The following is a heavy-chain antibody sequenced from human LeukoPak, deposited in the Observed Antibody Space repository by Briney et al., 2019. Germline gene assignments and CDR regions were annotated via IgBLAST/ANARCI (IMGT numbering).Heavy chain of an antibody. V-gene: IGHV4-38-2*02. CDR2: IYHSGST. Sequence: SETLSLTCTVSGYSISSGYYWGWIRQPPGKGLEWIGSIYHSGSTYYNPSLKSRVTISVDTSKNQFSLKLSSVTAADTAVYYCARLAVTKVYYFDYWGQGTLVTVSS. CDR1: GYSISSGYY. D-gene: IGHD2-21*02. CDR3: ARLAVTKVYYFDY. J-gene: IGHJ4*02.